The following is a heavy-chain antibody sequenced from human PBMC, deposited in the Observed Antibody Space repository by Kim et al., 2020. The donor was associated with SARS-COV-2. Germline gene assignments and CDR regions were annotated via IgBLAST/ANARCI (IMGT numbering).Heavy chain of an antibody. V-gene: IGHV3-30*01. CDR1: GFTFSSYA. CDR2: ISYDGTEI. J-gene: IGHJ4*02. Sequence: GGSLRLSCAASGFTFSSYAMHWVRQALSKGPEWVTFISYDGTEIYYADSVKGRFTISRDNSKNTLYLQMNNMRAEDTALYYCARSEGATTQPAYWGQGTLVTVSS. CDR3: ARSEGATTQPAY. D-gene: IGHD1-26*01.